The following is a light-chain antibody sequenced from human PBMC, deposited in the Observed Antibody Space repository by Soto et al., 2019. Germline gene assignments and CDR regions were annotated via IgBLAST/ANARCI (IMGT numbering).Light chain of an antibody. CDR1: QSVLYSSNNKKY. CDR2: WES. CDR3: QQYYGTPLT. J-gene: IGKJ2*01. Sequence: DIVMTQSPDSLAVSLGERATINCKSSQSVLYSSNNKKYLAWYQQKTGKPPKLLIYWESTRESGVRDRFSGSGSGTDFTLTISILQAEDVAVYYCQQYYGTPLTLGQGTKLEIK. V-gene: IGKV4-1*01.